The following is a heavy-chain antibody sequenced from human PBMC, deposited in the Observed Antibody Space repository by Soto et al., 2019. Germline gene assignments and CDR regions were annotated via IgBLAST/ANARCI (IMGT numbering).Heavy chain of an antibody. Sequence: GESLKISCKGSGYSFTSYWIGWVRQMPGKGLEWMGIIYPGDSDTRYSPSFQGQVTISADKSISTAYLQWSSLKASDTAMYYCARQESIVGARGGMDVWGQGTTVTAP. D-gene: IGHD1-26*01. CDR1: GYSFTSYW. CDR2: IYPGDSDT. J-gene: IGHJ6*02. V-gene: IGHV5-51*01. CDR3: ARQESIVGARGGMDV.